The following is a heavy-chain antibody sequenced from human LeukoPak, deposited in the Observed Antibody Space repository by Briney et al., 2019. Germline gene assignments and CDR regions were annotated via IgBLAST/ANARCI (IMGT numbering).Heavy chain of an antibody. V-gene: IGHV1-69*13. CDR2: IIPIYGRA. CDR1: GDTFGIYDFTFTSYA. J-gene: IGHJ3*02. CDR3: AGFFYDNTNDAFDI. Sequence: SVKVSCKASGDTFGIYDFTFTSYAISWVRQAPGQGLEWMGGIIPIYGRANYSQKFQGRVTMIADESTRTVTMQLSSLRSEDTAVYYCAGFFYDNTNDAFDIWGQGTVVTFS. D-gene: IGHD2/OR15-2a*01.